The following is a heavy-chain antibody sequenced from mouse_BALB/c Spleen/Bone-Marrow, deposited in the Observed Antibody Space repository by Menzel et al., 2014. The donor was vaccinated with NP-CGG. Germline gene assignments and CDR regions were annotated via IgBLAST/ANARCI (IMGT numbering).Heavy chain of an antibody. CDR1: GFTFSSFG. J-gene: IGHJ3*01. CDR2: ISSGSSTI. D-gene: IGHD2-1*01. Sequence: DVKLQESGGGLVQPGGSRKLSCAASGFTFSSFGMHWVRQAPEKGLEWVAYISSGSSTIYYADTVKGRFTISRDNPKNTLFLQMTSLRSADTAMYYCARGGNYAWFAYWGQGTLVTVSA. V-gene: IGHV5-17*02. CDR3: ARGGNYAWFAY.